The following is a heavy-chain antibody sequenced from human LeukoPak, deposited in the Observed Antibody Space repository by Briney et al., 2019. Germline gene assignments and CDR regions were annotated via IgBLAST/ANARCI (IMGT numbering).Heavy chain of an antibody. CDR1: GYSFTSYW. CDR2: IYPGDSDT. V-gene: IGHV5-51*01. D-gene: IGHD3-10*01. J-gene: IGHJ3*02. CDR3: ARIASVFMVRGVIIGLGAFDI. Sequence: GESLKISCKGSGYSFTSYWIGWVRQMPGKGLEWMGIIYPGDSDTRDSPSFQGQVTISADKSISTAYLQWSSLKASDTAMYYCARIASVFMVRGVIIGLGAFDIWGQGTMVTVSS.